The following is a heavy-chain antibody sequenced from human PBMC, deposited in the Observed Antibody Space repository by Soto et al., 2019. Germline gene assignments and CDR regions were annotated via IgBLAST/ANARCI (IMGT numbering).Heavy chain of an antibody. CDR1: GGSISCYY. J-gene: IGHJ5*02. Sequence: SETLSLTCTVSGGSISCYYWSWIRQPPGKGLEWIGYIYYSGSTNYNPSLKSRVTISVDTSKNQFSLKLSSVTAADTAVFFFAGEGPMATTASWFDPWGQGTLVTFSS. CDR2: IYYSGST. CDR3: AGEGPMATTASWFDP. D-gene: IGHD1-26*01. V-gene: IGHV4-59*01.